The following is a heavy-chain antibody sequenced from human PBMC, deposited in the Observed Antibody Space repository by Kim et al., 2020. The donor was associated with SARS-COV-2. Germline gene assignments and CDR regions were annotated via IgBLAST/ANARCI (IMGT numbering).Heavy chain of an antibody. V-gene: IGHV3-7*03. CDR3: ARQVNAGFNYFDY. D-gene: IGHD2-2*01. J-gene: IGHJ4*02. Sequence: YVDSVKGRFTISRDKAKNSLYLQMNSLRAEDTAVYYCARQVNAGFNYFDYWGQGTLVTVSS.